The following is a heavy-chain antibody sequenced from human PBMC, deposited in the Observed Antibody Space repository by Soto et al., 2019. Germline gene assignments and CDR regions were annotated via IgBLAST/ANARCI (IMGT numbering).Heavy chain of an antibody. Sequence: GGSLRLSCAASGFTFSSYAMSWVRQAPGKGLEWVSAISGSGGSTYYADSVKGRFTISRDNSKNTLYLQMNSLRAEDTAVYYFAKGHCSGGSCFIYYYMDVWGKGTTVTVSS. CDR1: GFTFSSYA. V-gene: IGHV3-23*01. D-gene: IGHD2-15*01. CDR2: ISGSGGST. J-gene: IGHJ6*03. CDR3: AKGHCSGGSCFIYYYMDV.